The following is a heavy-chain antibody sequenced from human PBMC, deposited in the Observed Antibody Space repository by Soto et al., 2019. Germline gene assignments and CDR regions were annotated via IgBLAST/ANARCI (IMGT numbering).Heavy chain of an antibody. V-gene: IGHV3-23*01. CDR3: ARGPTIFGVGVDAFDI. J-gene: IGHJ3*02. D-gene: IGHD3-3*01. CDR1: GFTRSSYA. Sequence: EVQMLESGGGLVQPGGSLRLSCAASGFTRSSYALSWVRQAPGKGLEWVSGISGSGDFTFDADSVRGRFTISRDNSMNTLYLQMNSLRVEDTAVYYCARGPTIFGVGVDAFDIWGHGTMANVSS. CDR2: ISGSGDFT.